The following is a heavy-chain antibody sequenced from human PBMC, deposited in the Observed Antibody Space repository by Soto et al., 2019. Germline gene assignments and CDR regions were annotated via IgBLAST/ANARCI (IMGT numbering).Heavy chain of an antibody. CDR3: ACRHPAGASSSFPDAFDI. D-gene: IGHD6-6*01. V-gene: IGHV1-69*01. J-gene: IGHJ3*02. Sequence: QVQLVQSGAEVKKPGSSVKVSCKASGGTFSSYAISWVRQAPGQGLEWMGGIIPIFGTANYAQKFQGRVTMTADESTGTAYMELSSLRSGATAVYYCACRHPAGASSSFPDAFDIWGQGTMVTVSS. CDR2: IIPIFGTA. CDR1: GGTFSSYA.